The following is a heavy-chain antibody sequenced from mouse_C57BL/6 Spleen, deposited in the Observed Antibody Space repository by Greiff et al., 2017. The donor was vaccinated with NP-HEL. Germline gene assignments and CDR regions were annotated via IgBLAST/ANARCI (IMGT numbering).Heavy chain of an antibody. CDR1: GFTFSSYA. Sequence: DVHLVESGAGLVKPGGSLKLSCAASGFTFSSYAMSWVRQTPEKRLEWVAYISSGGGYIYYADTVKGRFTISRDNARNTLYLQMSSLKSEDTAMYYCTRDKTTVVAFDYWGQGTTLTVSS. J-gene: IGHJ2*01. CDR3: TRDKTTVVAFDY. D-gene: IGHD1-1*01. V-gene: IGHV5-9-1*02. CDR2: ISSGGGYI.